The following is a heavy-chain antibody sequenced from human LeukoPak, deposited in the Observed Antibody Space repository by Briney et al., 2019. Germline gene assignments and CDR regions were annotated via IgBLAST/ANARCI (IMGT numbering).Heavy chain of an antibody. CDR2: ISYDGSNK. Sequence: WGNLSLNCAAYGFTFSSYGMHWVRPAQGKGLVWLADISYDGSNKYYADSVKGRLTISRDNSKNTLYLQMISLRAEDTAVYYCARDMGVINYYYYGMDVWGQGTTVTVSS. CDR3: ARDMGVINYYYYGMDV. V-gene: IGHV3-33*05. J-gene: IGHJ6*02. D-gene: IGHD2/OR15-2a*01. CDR1: GFTFSSYG.